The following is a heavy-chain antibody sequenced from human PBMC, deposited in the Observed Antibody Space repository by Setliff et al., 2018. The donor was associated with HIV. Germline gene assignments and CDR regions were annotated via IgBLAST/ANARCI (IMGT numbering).Heavy chain of an antibody. CDR2: INHSGST. V-gene: IGHV4-34*01. D-gene: IGHD4-17*01. J-gene: IGHJ3*02. CDR1: GGSFSGYY. CDR3: ARGRTTLTDAFDI. Sequence: SETLSLTCAVYGGSFSGYYWSWIRQPPGKGLEWIGEINHSGSTNYNPSLKSRVTISVDTSKNQFSLKLSSVTAADTAVYYCARGRTTLTDAFDIWGLGTTVTVSS.